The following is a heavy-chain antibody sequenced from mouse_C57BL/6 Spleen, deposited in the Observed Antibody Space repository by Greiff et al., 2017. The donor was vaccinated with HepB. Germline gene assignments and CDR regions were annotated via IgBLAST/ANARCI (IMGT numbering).Heavy chain of an antibody. CDR3: ARSGVTTVVATGNFDY. V-gene: IGHV1-84*01. CDR2: IYPGNGNT. Sequence: QVQLKESGPELVKPGASVKISCKASGYTFTDYYINWVKQRPGQGLEWIGWIYPGNGNTKYNEKFKGKATLTVDTSSSTAYMQLSSLTSEDSAVYFCARSGVTTVVATGNFDYWGQGTTLTVSS. D-gene: IGHD1-1*01. J-gene: IGHJ2*01. CDR1: GYTFTDYY.